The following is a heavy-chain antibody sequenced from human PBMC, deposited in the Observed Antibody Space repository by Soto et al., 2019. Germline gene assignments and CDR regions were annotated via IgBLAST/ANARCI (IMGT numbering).Heavy chain of an antibody. CDR1: GGTFSSYT. CDR3: ARETTTVTTYYFDY. Sequence: QVQLVQSGAEVKKPGSSVKVSCKASGGTFSSYTISWVRQAPGQGLEWMGRIIPILGIANYAQKFQGRVTSTADKSTSTAYMERSSLRSEDTAVYYCARETTTVTTYYFDYWGQGTLVTVSS. CDR2: IIPILGIA. V-gene: IGHV1-69*08. D-gene: IGHD4-17*01. J-gene: IGHJ4*02.